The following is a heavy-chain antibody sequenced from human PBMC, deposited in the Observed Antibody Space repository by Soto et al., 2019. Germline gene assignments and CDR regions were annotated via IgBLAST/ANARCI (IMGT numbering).Heavy chain of an antibody. CDR3: ARDLPQVDY. J-gene: IGHJ4*02. CDR2: ISAYNGNT. V-gene: IGHV1-18*01. Sequence: QIQLVQSGAEVKKPGASVKVSCKASGYTFSSYHITWVRQAPGQGLEWMGWISAYNGNTNYAQNLQGRVTMTTDPATSTAYMELRSLRSDDTAVYYCARDLPQVDYWGQGTLVTVSS. CDR1: GYTFSSYH.